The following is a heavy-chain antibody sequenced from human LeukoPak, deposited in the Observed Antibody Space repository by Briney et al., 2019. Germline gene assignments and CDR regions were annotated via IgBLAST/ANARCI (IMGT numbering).Heavy chain of an antibody. CDR2: ISGSGDSI. V-gene: IGHV3-23*01. Sequence: GGSLRLSCAASGFTFSSYGMSWVRQAPGKGLEWVSSISGSGDSIYYADSVKGRFTISRDNSKNTLYLQMNSLRAEDTAVYYCARDGSSSTRLPGRFDPWGQGTLVTVSS. CDR3: ARDGSSSTRLPGRFDP. CDR1: GFTFSSYG. J-gene: IGHJ5*02. D-gene: IGHD6-13*01.